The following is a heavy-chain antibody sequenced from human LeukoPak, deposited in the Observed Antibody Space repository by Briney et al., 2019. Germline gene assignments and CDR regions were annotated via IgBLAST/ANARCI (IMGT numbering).Heavy chain of an antibody. CDR2: ISSSGGTI. CDR1: GFTFSSYE. V-gene: IGHV3-48*03. J-gene: IGHJ3*02. Sequence: GGSLRLSCAASGFTFSSYEMNWVRQAPGKGVEWGSYISSSGGTIYYADSVKGRFTISRDNAKNSLYLQMNSLRAEDTAVYYCAKKNIDYGDYEGAFDIWGQGTMVTVSS. CDR3: AKKNIDYGDYEGAFDI. D-gene: IGHD4-17*01.